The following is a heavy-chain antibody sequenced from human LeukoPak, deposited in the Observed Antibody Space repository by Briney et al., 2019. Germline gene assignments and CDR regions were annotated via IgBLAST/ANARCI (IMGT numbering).Heavy chain of an antibody. CDR3: ARLYGDLLAYFDY. J-gene: IGHJ4*02. CDR2: IYYSGST. V-gene: IGHV4-59*12. Sequence: SETLSLTCTVSGGSISSYYWSWIRQPPGKGLEWIGYIYYSGSTNYNPSLKSRVTISVDTSKNQFSLKLSSVTAADTAVYYCARLYGDLLAYFDYWGQGTLVTVSS. D-gene: IGHD2-8*01. CDR1: GGSISSYY.